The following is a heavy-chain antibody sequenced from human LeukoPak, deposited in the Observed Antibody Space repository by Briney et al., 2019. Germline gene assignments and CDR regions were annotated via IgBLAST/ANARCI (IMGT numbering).Heavy chain of an antibody. CDR1: GFIVSDNY. D-gene: IGHD3-16*01. CDR3: ARFPQGGSYAFDY. V-gene: IGHV3-53*01. CDR2: MYNGGDT. Sequence: GGSLRLSCAASGFIVSDNYMTWVRQAPGKGLEWVSVMYNGGDTYYADSVKGRFTISRDISRNTLFLQMNSLRVEDTVVYYCARFPQGGSYAFDYGGQGTLVSVSS. J-gene: IGHJ4*02.